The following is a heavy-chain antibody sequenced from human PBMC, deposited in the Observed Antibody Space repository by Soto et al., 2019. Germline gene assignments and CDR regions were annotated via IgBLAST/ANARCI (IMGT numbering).Heavy chain of an antibody. J-gene: IGHJ2*01. CDR3: ASPTIEAADPFDL. D-gene: IGHD6-13*01. CDR2: FIPIFDTT. Sequence: QVQLVQSGAEVKKPGSSVKVSCRTSGGTFSTYAFSWVRQAPGQGLEWRGGFIPIFDTTNYAQKFQGRVRFTADESTRTAYMELPSLRSEDTAVYYCASPTIEAADPFDLWGRGTLVTGSS. CDR1: GGTFSTYA. V-gene: IGHV1-69*01.